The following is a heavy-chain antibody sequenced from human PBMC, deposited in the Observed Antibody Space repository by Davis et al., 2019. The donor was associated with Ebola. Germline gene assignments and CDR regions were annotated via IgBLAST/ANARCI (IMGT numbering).Heavy chain of an antibody. D-gene: IGHD3-22*01. CDR2: IYPGDSDT. V-gene: IGHV5-51*01. J-gene: IGHJ3*02. CDR3: ARRGYYYDSSGYYSGAFDI. Sequence: GESLKISCKGSGYSFTSYWIGWVRQMPGKGLEWMGIIYPGDSDTRYSPSFQGQVTISADKSISTAYLQWSSLKASDTAMYYCARRGYYYDSSGYYSGAFDIWGKGTMVTVSS. CDR1: GYSFTSYW.